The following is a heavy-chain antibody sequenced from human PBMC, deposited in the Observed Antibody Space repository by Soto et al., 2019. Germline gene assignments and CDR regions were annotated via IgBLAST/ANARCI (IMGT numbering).Heavy chain of an antibody. CDR2: ISYDGSNK. D-gene: IGHD2-8*01. J-gene: IGHJ3*02. Sequence: QVQLVESGGGVVQPGRSLRLSCAASGFTFSSYAMHWVRQAPGKGLEWVAVISYDGSNKYYADSVKGRFTISRDNSKNXXYRRMNCLRADGTAVYYCASDFGRLVWRRTGAFDIWGQGTMVTVSS. CDR1: GFTFSSYA. V-gene: IGHV3-30-3*01. CDR3: ASDFGRLVWRRTGAFDI.